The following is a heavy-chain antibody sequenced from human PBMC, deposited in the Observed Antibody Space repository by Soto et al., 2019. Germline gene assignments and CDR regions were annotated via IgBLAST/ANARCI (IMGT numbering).Heavy chain of an antibody. CDR3: ATDYYYDSSGYYHQIFDY. D-gene: IGHD3-22*01. Sequence: GASVKVSCKVSGYTLTELSMHWVRQAPGKGLEWMGGFDPEDGETIYAQKFQGRVTMTEDTSTDTAYMELSSLRSEDTAVYYCATDYYYDSSGYYHQIFDYWGQGTLVTVSS. CDR1: GYTLTELS. CDR2: FDPEDGET. J-gene: IGHJ4*02. V-gene: IGHV1-24*01.